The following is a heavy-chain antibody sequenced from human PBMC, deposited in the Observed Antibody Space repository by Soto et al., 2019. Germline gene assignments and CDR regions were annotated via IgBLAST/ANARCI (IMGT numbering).Heavy chain of an antibody. J-gene: IGHJ4*02. CDR2: INTAGDT. D-gene: IGHD2-21*01. Sequence: ALVLLRVWWGAVWGTCVVFGGRWVRQDTGKGLEWVSTINTAGDTYSPGSVKGRFTISRENAKNSLYLQMNSLRVDDTAVYFCVRGRDSGLYYFDSWGQGTLVTVSS. CDR3: VRGRDSGLYYFDS. V-gene: IGHV3-13*01. CDR1: WGTCVVFG.